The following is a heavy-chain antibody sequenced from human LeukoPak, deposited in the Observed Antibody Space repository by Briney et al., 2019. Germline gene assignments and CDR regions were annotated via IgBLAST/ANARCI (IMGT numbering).Heavy chain of an antibody. CDR3: ARLGPNYDILTGYPMKHYYYYGMDV. V-gene: IGHV4-34*01. CDR1: GGSFSGYY. Sequence: SETLSLTCAVYGGSFSGYYWSWIRQPPGKGLEWIGEINHSGSTNYNPSLKSRATISVDTSKNQFSLKLSSVTAADTAVYYCARLGPNYDILTGYPMKHYYYYGMDVWGQGTTVTVSS. D-gene: IGHD3-9*01. J-gene: IGHJ6*02. CDR2: INHSGST.